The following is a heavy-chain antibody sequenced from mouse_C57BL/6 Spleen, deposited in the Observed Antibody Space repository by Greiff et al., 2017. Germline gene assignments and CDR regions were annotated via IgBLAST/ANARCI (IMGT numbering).Heavy chain of an antibody. CDR2: ISSGGDYI. CDR3: TRDLTYYGSKSWFAD. V-gene: IGHV5-9-1*02. Sequence: DVQLVESGAGLVKPGGSLKLSCAASGFTFSSYAMSWVRQTPAKRLEWVAYISSGGDYIYYADTVKGRFTISRDNARNTLYLQMSSLKSEDTAMYYCTRDLTYYGSKSWFADRGQETLVT. D-gene: IGHD1-1*01. CDR1: GFTFSSYA. J-gene: IGHJ3*01.